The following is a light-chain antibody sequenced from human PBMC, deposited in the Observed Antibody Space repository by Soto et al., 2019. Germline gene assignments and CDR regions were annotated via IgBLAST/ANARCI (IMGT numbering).Light chain of an antibody. Sequence: ESVMTQSPPTLSMSTGERATLSCRASQSVSTYLAWYQQKPGQAPRLLIYDASTRATAIPARFSGSGSGTEFTLTISSLQSEDFAVYYCQQRNNWPVTFGQGTKVDIK. CDR2: DAS. J-gene: IGKJ1*01. CDR1: QSVSTY. CDR3: QQRNNWPVT. V-gene: IGKV3-11*01.